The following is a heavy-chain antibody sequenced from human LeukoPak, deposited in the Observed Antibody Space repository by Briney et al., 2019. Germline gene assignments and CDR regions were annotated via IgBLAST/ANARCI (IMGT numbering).Heavy chain of an antibody. CDR2: INSDGSST. Sequence: GGTLRLSCAASGFTFSSYGMSWVRQAPGKGLVWVSRINSDGSSTSYADSVKGRFTISRDNAKNTLYLQMNSLRAEDTALYYCAKGGIHRGYYYYYMDVWGKGTTVTISS. D-gene: IGHD6-13*01. CDR3: AKGGIHRGYYYYYMDV. CDR1: GFTFSSYG. J-gene: IGHJ6*03. V-gene: IGHV3-74*01.